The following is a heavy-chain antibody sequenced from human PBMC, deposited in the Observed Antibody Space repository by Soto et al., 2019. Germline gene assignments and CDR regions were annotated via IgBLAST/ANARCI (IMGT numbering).Heavy chain of an antibody. CDR3: ARRGVSSYYSNY. D-gene: IGHD2-15*01. Sequence: PSETLSLTCTVSGGSISSSSYYWGWIRQPPGKGLEWIGNIYYSGSTYYNLSLKSRVTISVDTSKNQFSLKLSSVTAADTAVYYCARRGVSSYYSNYWGLGTLVTVSS. CDR1: GGSISSSSYY. J-gene: IGHJ4*02. V-gene: IGHV4-39*01. CDR2: IYYSGST.